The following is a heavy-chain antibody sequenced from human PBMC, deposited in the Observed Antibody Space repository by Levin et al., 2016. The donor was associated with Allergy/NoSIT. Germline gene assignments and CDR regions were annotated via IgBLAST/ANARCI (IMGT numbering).Heavy chain of an antibody. J-gene: IGHJ6*03. Sequence: ASVKVSCKASGYTFTSYYMHWVRQAPGQGLEWMGIINPSGGSTSYAQKFQGRVTMTRDTSTSTVYMELSSLRSEDTAVYYCARDPIRGDNWNYARAPLTTPSDYYMDVWGKGTTVTVSS. CDR1: GYTFTSYY. D-gene: IGHD1-7*01. CDR3: ARDPIRGDNWNYARAPLTTPSDYYMDV. CDR2: INPSGGST. V-gene: IGHV1-46*03.